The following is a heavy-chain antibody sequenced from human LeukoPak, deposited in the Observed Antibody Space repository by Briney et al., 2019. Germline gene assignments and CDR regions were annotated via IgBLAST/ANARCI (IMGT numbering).Heavy chain of an antibody. J-gene: IGHJ2*01. CDR2: IRYDGSNK. V-gene: IGHV3-30*02. CDR3: ARDRGGPYWYFDL. Sequence: PGGSLRLSCAASGFTFSSYGMHWVRQAPGKGLEWVAFIRYDGSNKYYADSVKGRFTISRDNSKNTLYLQMNSLRAEDTAVYYCARDRGGPYWYFDLWGRGTLVTVSS. D-gene: IGHD2-15*01. CDR1: GFTFSSYG.